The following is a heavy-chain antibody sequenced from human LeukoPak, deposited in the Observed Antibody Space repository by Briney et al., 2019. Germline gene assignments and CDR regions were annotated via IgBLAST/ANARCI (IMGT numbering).Heavy chain of an antibody. V-gene: IGHV1-2*02. CDR3: ARDITMIGVGEAFDI. Sequence: ASVKLSCTASGYTFTGYYMHWVRQAPGQGLEWMGWINPNSGGTNYAQKFQGRVTMTRDTSNNTAYLELSRLRSDDTAVYYCARDITMIGVGEAFDIWGQGTMVTVSS. CDR1: GYTFTGYY. D-gene: IGHD3-22*01. CDR2: INPNSGGT. J-gene: IGHJ3*02.